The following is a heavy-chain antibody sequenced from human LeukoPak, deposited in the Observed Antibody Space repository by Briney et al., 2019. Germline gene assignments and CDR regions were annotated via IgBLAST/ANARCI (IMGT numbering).Heavy chain of an antibody. CDR2: TYYRSKWYN. CDR3: ARSPGIAVAGTPGFGA. Sequence: SQTLSLTCAISGDSVSINSAAWNWIRQSPSRGLEWLGRTYYRSKWYNDYAVSVKSRITINPDTSKNQFSLQLNSVTPEDTAVYYCARSPGIAVAGTPGFGAWGQGTLVTVSS. D-gene: IGHD6-19*01. J-gene: IGHJ5*02. CDR1: GDSVSINSAA. V-gene: IGHV6-1*01.